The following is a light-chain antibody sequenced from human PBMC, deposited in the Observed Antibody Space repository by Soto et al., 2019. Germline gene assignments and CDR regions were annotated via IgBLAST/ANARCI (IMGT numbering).Light chain of an antibody. V-gene: IGLV1-40*01. CDR2: KNI. Sequence: QSVLTQPPSVSGVPGPRVTISCTGSSSNIGAGYDVHGYQQLPGTAPKLLIYKNINRPSGVPDRFSGSKSGTSASLAITGLQADDEADYYCQSYDSSLSGGVFGGGTKLTV. CDR1: SSNIGAGYD. CDR3: QSYDSSLSGGV. J-gene: IGLJ2*01.